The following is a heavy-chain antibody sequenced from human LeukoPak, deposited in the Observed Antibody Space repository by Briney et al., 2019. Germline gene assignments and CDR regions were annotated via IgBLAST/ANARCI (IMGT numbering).Heavy chain of an antibody. V-gene: IGHV3-23*01. CDR2: ISGSGYTT. Sequence: GGSLRLSCAASGFTFSSYAMNWVRQAPGRGLEWVSSISGSGYTTHYADSVQGRFTISRDNSKNTLYLQMNSLRAEDTAVYYCAKTLGIVVVPAAISYGMDVWGQGTTVTVSS. CDR1: GFTFSSYA. D-gene: IGHD2-2*03. J-gene: IGHJ6*02. CDR3: AKTLGIVVVPAAISYGMDV.